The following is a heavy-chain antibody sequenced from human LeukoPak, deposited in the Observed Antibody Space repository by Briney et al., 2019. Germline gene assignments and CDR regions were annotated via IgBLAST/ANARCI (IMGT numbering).Heavy chain of an antibody. CDR3: ARDKTVGATILDY. J-gene: IGHJ4*02. CDR2: IKQDGSEI. CDR1: GFTFSSYW. D-gene: IGHD1-26*01. V-gene: IGHV3-7*05. Sequence: PGGSLRLSCAVSGFTFSSYWMSWVRQAPGRGPEWVANIKQDGSEIYYVDSVKGRFTISRDNAKNSLYLQMNSLRAEDTAVYYCARDKTVGATILDYWGQGTLVTVSS.